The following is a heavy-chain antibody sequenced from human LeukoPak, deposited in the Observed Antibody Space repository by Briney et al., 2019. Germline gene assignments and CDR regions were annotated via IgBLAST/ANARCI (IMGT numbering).Heavy chain of an antibody. CDR1: GYTFTNYY. D-gene: IGHD3-22*01. V-gene: IGHV1-46*01. J-gene: IGHJ4*02. CDR2: INPSGGSR. Sequence: ASVTVSCKASGYTFTNYYIHWVRQAPGQGLEWMGIINPSGGSRSYAQKFQGRLTMTLDTSTSTVDMELSSLRSEDTAVYYCAKGSYYYDSSGYAGGYYFDYWGQGTLVTVSS. CDR3: AKGSYYYDSSGYAGGYYFDY.